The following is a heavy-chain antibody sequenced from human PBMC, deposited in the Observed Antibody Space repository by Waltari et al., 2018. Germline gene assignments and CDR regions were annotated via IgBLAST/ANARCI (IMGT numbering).Heavy chain of an antibody. D-gene: IGHD6-13*01. V-gene: IGHV1-24*01. Sequence: QVQLIQSGAEVRKPGASVKVSCKVPGHTRPELSIHWVRQGPGKGLEWLGGFDPERGETLYAQTFQGKVTLTEDTSINTAYMEVSSLRSDDTAVYFCAAGPGPAGFYFYYYLHVWGKGTTVTVAS. CDR3: AAGPGPAGFYFYYYLHV. CDR2: FDPERGET. J-gene: IGHJ6*03. CDR1: GHTRPELS.